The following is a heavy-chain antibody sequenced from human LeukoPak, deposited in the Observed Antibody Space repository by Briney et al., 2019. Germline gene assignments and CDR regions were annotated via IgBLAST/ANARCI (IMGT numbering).Heavy chain of an antibody. CDR2: INSDGSSR. V-gene: IGHV3-74*01. Sequence: GGSLRLSCAASGFTFSNYWMSWVRQAPGKGLVWVSRINSDGSSRHYADSVKGRFTISRDNAKNTLHLQMTSLRAEDTAVYYCARGGPDSSDYSSLFYYWGRGILVTVSS. J-gene: IGHJ4*02. CDR3: ARGGPDSSDYSSLFYY. D-gene: IGHD3-22*01. CDR1: GFTFSNYW.